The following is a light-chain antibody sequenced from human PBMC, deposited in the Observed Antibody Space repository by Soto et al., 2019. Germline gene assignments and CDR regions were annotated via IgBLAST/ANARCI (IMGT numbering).Light chain of an antibody. CDR1: RSNIGSNA. J-gene: IGLJ3*02. CDR2: HNN. CDR3: AAWDDSLNGWV. Sequence: QSALTQPPSASGTPGQRVTISCSGSRSNIGSNAVNWYQQLLGTAPKLLIYHNNQRPSGVPDRFSGSKSGTSASLAISGLQSEDETDYYCAAWDDSLNGWVFGGGTKLTVL. V-gene: IGLV1-44*01.